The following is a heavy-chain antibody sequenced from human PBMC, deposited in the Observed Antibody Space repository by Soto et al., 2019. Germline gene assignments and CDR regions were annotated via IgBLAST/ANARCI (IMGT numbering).Heavy chain of an antibody. D-gene: IGHD2-2*01. J-gene: IGHJ5*02. CDR1: GGSISSGGYS. Sequence: PSETLSLTSAVSGGSISSGGYSWSWIRQPPGKGLEWIGYIYHSGSTYYNPSLKSRVTISVDRSKNQFSLKLSSVTAADTAVYYCARVPDRWGQGTLVTVSS. CDR3: ARVPDR. CDR2: IYHSGST. V-gene: IGHV4-30-2*01.